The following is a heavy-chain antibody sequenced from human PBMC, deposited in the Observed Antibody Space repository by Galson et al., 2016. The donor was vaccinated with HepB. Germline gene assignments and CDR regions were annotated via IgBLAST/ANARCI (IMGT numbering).Heavy chain of an antibody. CDR3: ARDGRRGRVEYYGIDV. Sequence: SETLSLTCTVSGGSIVNYYWSWIRQPPGKGLEWVGSIYYSGSTNSNPSLKSRVTFSVDTSKSQFSLNLSSVTAADTAVYYCARDGRRGRVEYYGIDVWGTGTTVTVSS. CDR2: IYYSGST. V-gene: IGHV4-59*01. CDR1: GGSIVNYY. J-gene: IGHJ6*04. D-gene: IGHD1-26*01.